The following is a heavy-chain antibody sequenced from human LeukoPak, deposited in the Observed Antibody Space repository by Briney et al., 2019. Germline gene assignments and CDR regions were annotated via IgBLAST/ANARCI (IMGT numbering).Heavy chain of an antibody. CDR1: RYTFSNYD. D-gene: IGHD6-19*01. CDR2: MSPNSGNT. Sequence: AASVKVSCKASRYTFSNYDINWVRQATGQGLEWMGWMSPNSGNTGYAQKFQGRVTMTRNTSISTAYMELTSLRSEDTAVYYCARVSSGYDYWGQGTLVTVSS. CDR3: ARVSSGYDY. V-gene: IGHV1-8*01. J-gene: IGHJ4*02.